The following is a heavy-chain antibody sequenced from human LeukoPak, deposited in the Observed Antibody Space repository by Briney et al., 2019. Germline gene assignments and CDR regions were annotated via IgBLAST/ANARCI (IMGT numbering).Heavy chain of an antibody. CDR1: GYTFSGHY. CDR3: TRSWIQLWTPDFDH. D-gene: IGHD5-18*01. CDR2: INPNSGGT. V-gene: IGHV1-2*06. J-gene: IGHJ4*02. Sequence: ASVKDSCKASGYTFSGHYLHWVRQAPGQGLEWMGRINPNSGGTKYAQKFQNRVTMTSDTSVSTAYMELNGLRSDDTAIYYCTRSWIQLWTPDFDHWGQGTLVTVSS.